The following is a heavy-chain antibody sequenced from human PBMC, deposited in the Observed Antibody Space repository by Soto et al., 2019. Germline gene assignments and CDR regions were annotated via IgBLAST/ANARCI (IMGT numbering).Heavy chain of an antibody. CDR3: ARGRKFNCFDP. CDR1: GGVISSGGYS. V-gene: IGHV4-30-2*01. J-gene: IGHJ5*02. CDR2: IYHSGTT. Sequence: SETLSLTCTASGGVISSGGYSYTWMRQATGLGLEWIGYIYHSGTTFYDPSLKSRVTISVHTSNNQFSLNLNSVTAADTAVYYGARGRKFNCFDPWGQGILVTVSS.